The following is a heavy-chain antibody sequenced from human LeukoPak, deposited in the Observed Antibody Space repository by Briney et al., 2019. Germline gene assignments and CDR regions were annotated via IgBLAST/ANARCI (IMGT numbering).Heavy chain of an antibody. D-gene: IGHD5-18*01. Sequence: PGRSLRLSCAASGFTFSSYEMNWVRQAPGKGLEWVSYISSSGSTIYYADSVKGRFTISRDNAKNSLYLQMNSLRAEDTAVYYCARDANTAMANFDYWGQGTLVTVSS. J-gene: IGHJ4*02. CDR2: ISSSGSTI. V-gene: IGHV3-48*03. CDR3: ARDANTAMANFDY. CDR1: GFTFSSYE.